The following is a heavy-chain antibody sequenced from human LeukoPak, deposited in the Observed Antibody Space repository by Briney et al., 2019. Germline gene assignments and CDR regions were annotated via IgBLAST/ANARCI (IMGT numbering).Heavy chain of an antibody. CDR1: GFTFSSYA. V-gene: IGHV3-23*01. CDR2: ISASGAST. J-gene: IGHJ4*02. D-gene: IGHD1-26*01. CDR3: ARGSGSYYFDY. Sequence: GGSLRLSCAASGFTFSSYAMSWVRQAPGKGLEWVSAISASGASTFYADSVKGRFTISRVKSKNTLYLQMNSLRAEDTAVYYCARGSGSYYFDYWGQGTLVTVSS.